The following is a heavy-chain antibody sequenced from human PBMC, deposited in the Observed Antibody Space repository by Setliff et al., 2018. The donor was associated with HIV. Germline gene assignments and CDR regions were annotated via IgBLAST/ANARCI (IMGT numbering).Heavy chain of an antibody. J-gene: IGHJ6*03. D-gene: IGHD1-26*01. CDR2: ISVSGGNP. CDR1: GFTFSSYA. Sequence: GGSLRLSCAASGFTFSSYAMSWVRQAPGKGLEWVSAISVSGGNPYYADSVKGRFTISRDNSKNTLYLQMNSLRAEDTAVYYCARDQWVGATADYYYYMDVWGKGTTVTVSS. CDR3: ARDQWVGATADYYYYMDV. V-gene: IGHV3-23*01.